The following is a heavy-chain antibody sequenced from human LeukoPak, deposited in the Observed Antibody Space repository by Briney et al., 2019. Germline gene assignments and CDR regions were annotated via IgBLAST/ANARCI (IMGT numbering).Heavy chain of an antibody. CDR2: INPTGGST. CDR1: GYTFTTYH. Sequence: ASVKVSCKASGYTFTTYHMHWVRQAPGQGLEWMGIINPTGGSTSYAQKFQGRVTMTRDTSTNTVYMELSSLRSEDTALYYCARHPHHSWSYNYQSFDYWRQGTMVTVSS. V-gene: IGHV1-46*01. CDR3: ARHPHHSWSYNYQSFDY. J-gene: IGHJ4*02. D-gene: IGHD3-10*01.